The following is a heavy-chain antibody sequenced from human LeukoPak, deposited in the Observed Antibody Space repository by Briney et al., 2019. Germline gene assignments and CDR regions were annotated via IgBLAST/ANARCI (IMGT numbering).Heavy chain of an antibody. CDR1: GFTFSSYE. D-gene: IGHD4-17*01. V-gene: IGHV3-48*03. J-gene: IGHJ4*02. Sequence: GGSLRLSCAASGFTFSSYEMNWVRQAPGKGLEWVSYISSSGSTIYYADSVKGRFTISRDNAKNSLYLQMNSLRAEDTAVYYCARETNDYGDYGVFDYWGQGTLVTVSS. CDR3: ARETNDYGDYGVFDY. CDR2: ISSSGSTI.